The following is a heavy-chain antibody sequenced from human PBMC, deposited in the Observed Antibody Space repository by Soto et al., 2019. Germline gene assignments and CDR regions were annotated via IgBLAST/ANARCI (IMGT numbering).Heavy chain of an antibody. Sequence: GGPLRLSCAASGFTFSGYGMHGAGQAPGKGLQWVAVISYDGSNKYYADSVKGRFTISRDNSKNTLYLQMNSLRAEDTAVYYCAKEDYYDSSGYYFDYWGQGTLVTVSS. CDR2: ISYDGSNK. J-gene: IGHJ4*02. CDR1: GFTFSGYG. D-gene: IGHD3-22*01. CDR3: AKEDYYDSSGYYFDY. V-gene: IGHV3-30*18.